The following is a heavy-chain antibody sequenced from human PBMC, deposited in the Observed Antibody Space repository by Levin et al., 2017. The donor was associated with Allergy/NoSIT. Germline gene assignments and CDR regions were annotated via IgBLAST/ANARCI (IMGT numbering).Heavy chain of an antibody. V-gene: IGHV3-30*18. Sequence: GGSLRLSCAASGFTFSSYGMHWVRQAPGKGLEWVAMISYDGTNEFYADSVKGRFTISKDDSKNTLYLQMNSLRAEDTAIYYCAKSSTTVTRRWFDPWGQGTLVTVSS. CDR1: GFTFSSYG. CDR3: AKSSTTVTRRWFDP. J-gene: IGHJ5*02. D-gene: IGHD4-17*01. CDR2: ISYDGTNE.